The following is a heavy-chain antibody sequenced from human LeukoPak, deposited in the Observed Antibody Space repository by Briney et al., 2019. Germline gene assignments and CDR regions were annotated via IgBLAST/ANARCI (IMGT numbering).Heavy chain of an antibody. CDR1: GFTFSSHW. CDR2: INGDGSST. V-gene: IGHV3-74*01. CDR3: ASTANNWFDP. J-gene: IGHJ5*02. Sequence: GGSLRLSCAASGFTFSSHWMHWVRQAPGKGLVWVSRINGDGSSTSYADSVKGRFTISRDNAQNSLYLQMNSLRVEDTAVYYCASTANNWFDPWGQGTLVTVSS. D-gene: IGHD5-18*01.